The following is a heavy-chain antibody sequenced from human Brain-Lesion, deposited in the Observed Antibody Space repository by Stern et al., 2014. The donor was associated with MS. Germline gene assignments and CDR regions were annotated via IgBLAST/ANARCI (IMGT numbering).Heavy chain of an antibody. CDR1: GYIFTGYY. CDR3: ARDQRGITIFGVVTDYYYLGMDV. J-gene: IGHJ6*02. V-gene: IGHV1-2*02. CDR2: LNPNTGGT. D-gene: IGHD3-3*01. Sequence: QVQLVQSGAEVKKPGASVKVSCKTSGYIFTGYYIHWVRQAPGQGLEWMACLNPNTGGTTYAQKFQGRVTMSRDTSISTAYVELSSLTSDDTAVYYCARDQRGITIFGVVTDYYYLGMDVWGQGTTVTVSS.